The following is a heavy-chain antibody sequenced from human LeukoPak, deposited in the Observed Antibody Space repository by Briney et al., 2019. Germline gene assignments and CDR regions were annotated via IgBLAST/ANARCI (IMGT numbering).Heavy chain of an antibody. CDR1: GFTVSSNY. CDR2: ISGSGGST. D-gene: IGHD6-25*01. J-gene: IGHJ4*02. Sequence: GGSLRLSCAASGFTVSSNYMSWVRQAPGKGLEWVSAISGSGGSTYYADSVKGRFTISRDNSKNTLYLQVNSLRAEDTAVYFCAKTGYSSDLSVDYFDNWGQGTLVTVSS. V-gene: IGHV3-23*01. CDR3: AKTGYSSDLSVDYFDN.